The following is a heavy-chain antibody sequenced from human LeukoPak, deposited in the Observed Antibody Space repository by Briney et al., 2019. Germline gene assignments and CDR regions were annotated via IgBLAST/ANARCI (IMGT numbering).Heavy chain of an antibody. Sequence: PSETLSLTCAVYGGSFSGYYWSWIRQPPGKGLEWVGDINHSGSTTYNPSLKSRVTILVDTSKNQFSLKLSSVTAADTAVYYCARLGGDGWTYYYGSGSQNYWYFDLWGRGTLVTVSS. D-gene: IGHD3-10*01. CDR1: GGSFSGYY. V-gene: IGHV4-34*01. J-gene: IGHJ2*01. CDR2: INHSGST. CDR3: ARLGGDGWTYYYGSGSQNYWYFDL.